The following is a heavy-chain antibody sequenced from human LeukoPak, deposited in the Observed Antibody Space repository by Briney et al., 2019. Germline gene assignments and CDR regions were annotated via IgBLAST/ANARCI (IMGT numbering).Heavy chain of an antibody. CDR2: ISAYNGNT. CDR3: ARDRTARIVGSSGY. CDR1: GYTFTGYG. V-gene: IGHV1-18*01. D-gene: IGHD1-26*01. J-gene: IGHJ4*02. Sequence: ASVKVSCKASGYTFTGYGISWVRQAPGQGLEWMGWISAYNGNTNYAQKLQGRVTMTTDTSTSTAYMELRSLRSDDTAVYYCARDRTARIVGSSGYWGQGTLVTVSS.